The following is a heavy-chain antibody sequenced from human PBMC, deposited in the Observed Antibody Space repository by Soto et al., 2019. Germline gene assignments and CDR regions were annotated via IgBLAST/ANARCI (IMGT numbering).Heavy chain of an antibody. CDR3: ASQHYYDSSGYYVVY. D-gene: IGHD3-22*01. V-gene: IGHV4-39*01. CDR2: IHYSGST. CDR1: GGSINSNIYY. J-gene: IGHJ4*02. Sequence: QLQLQESGPGLVKPSETLSLTCTVSGGSINSNIYYWGWIRQPPGKGLEWIGNIHYSGSTYYDSSLQSRVTISIDTSKNQFSLKLSSVTATDTAVYYCASQHYYDSSGYYVVYWGQGTLVTVSS.